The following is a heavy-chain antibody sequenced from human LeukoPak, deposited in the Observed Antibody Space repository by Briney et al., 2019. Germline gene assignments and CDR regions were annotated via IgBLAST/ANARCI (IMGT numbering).Heavy chain of an antibody. CDR3: ARHQYISGWHGYDY. J-gene: IGHJ4*02. CDR2: IYPGDSDT. D-gene: IGHD6-19*01. V-gene: IGHV5-51*01. Sequence: GESLQISCKGSGYSFTNYWIGWVRQMPGKGLECMGIIYPGDSDTRYSPSFRGQVTISADKSISTAYLQWSSLKASDTAMYYCARHQYISGWHGYDYWGQGTLVTVSS. CDR1: GYSFTNYW.